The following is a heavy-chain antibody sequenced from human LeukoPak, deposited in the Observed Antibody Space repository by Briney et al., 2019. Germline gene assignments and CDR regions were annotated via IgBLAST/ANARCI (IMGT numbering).Heavy chain of an antibody. Sequence: ASVKVSCKASGYNFNTYGITWVRQAPGQGLEWMVWISAYNGNTNFAHKVQGRVTMTTDTSTSTAFVELRSLRSDDTAVYYCAKASGYSTSYVDYWGQGTLVTVSS. D-gene: IGHD6-6*01. CDR2: ISAYNGNT. V-gene: IGHV1-18*01. CDR1: GYNFNTYG. J-gene: IGHJ4*02. CDR3: AKASGYSTSYVDY.